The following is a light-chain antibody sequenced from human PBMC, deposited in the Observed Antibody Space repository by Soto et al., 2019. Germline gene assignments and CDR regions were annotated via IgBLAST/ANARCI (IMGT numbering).Light chain of an antibody. CDR1: SGHSSYA. V-gene: IGLV4-69*01. CDR2: LNSDGSH. J-gene: IGLJ2*01. CDR3: QTWGSGTLV. Sequence: QLVLTQSPSASASLGASVKLTCTLSSGHSSYAIAWHQQQPEKGPRYLMKLNSDGSHSKGDGIPDRFSGSSSGAERYLTISSLQSEDEYDYYCQTWGSGTLVFGGGTKLTVL.